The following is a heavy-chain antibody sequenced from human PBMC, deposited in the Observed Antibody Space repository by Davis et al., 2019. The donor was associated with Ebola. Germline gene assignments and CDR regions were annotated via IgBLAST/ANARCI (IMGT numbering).Heavy chain of an antibody. J-gene: IGHJ5*02. CDR2: IYHSGST. Sequence: LRLSCAASGFTFSSYEMNWVRQPPGKGLEWIGEIYHSGSTNYNPSLKSRVTISIDTSKNQFSLKLSSVTAADTAVYYCASHSNWNYVKSWGQGTLVTVSS. V-gene: IGHV4-34*09. CDR1: GFTFSSYE. D-gene: IGHD1-7*01. CDR3: ASHSNWNYVKS.